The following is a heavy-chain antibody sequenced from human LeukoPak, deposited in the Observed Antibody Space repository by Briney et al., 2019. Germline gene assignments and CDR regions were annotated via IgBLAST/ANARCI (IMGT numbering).Heavy chain of an antibody. V-gene: IGHV3-23*01. CDR1: GFTFSSYA. Sequence: PGGSLRLSCAPSGFTFSSYAMSWVRQSPGRGLEWVSGISGSGAYTYYADSVKGRFTISRDNSKNTLYPQMNSLRAEDTAVYYCAKDGRVSPAFDIWGQGTMVTVSS. CDR3: AKDGRVSPAFDI. CDR2: ISGSGAYT. D-gene: IGHD2-8*01. J-gene: IGHJ3*02.